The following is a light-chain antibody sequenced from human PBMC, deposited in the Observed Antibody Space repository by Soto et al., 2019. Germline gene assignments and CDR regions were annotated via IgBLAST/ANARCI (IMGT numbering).Light chain of an antibody. J-gene: IGKJ5*01. CDR2: DTS. Sequence: EVVLTQSPATLSLSPGETATLSCRASHTVLNYLAWFQQKPGQAPRLLIYDTSNRATGTPARFSGSGSGTDFTLSISSLEPEDFAVYYCQQRYSWPPITFGQGTRLEIK. V-gene: IGKV3-11*01. CDR3: QQRYSWPPIT. CDR1: HTVLNY.